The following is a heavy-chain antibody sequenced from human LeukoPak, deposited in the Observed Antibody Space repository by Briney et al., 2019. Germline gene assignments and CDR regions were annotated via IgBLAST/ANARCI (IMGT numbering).Heavy chain of an antibody. Sequence: SETLSLTCTVSGGSISSYYWSWIRQPPGKGLEWIVYIYYRGSTNYNPSLKSRVTISVDTSKNQFSLKLSSVTAADTAVYYWARGGSTGTNLNWVDPWGQGTLVTVSS. CDR1: GGSISSYY. J-gene: IGHJ5*02. V-gene: IGHV4-59*01. CDR2: IYYRGST. D-gene: IGHD1-1*01. CDR3: ARGGSTGTNLNWVDP.